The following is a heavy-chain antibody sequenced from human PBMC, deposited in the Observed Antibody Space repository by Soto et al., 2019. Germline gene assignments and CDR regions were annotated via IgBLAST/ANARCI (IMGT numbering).Heavy chain of an antibody. CDR2: ISSSGTI. CDR1: GGSIRDYF. J-gene: IGHJ6*02. V-gene: IGHV4-59*01. CDR3: ARDRKLVIPGNYYYYGMDL. Sequence: QLLLQESGPGLVKPSETLSLTCSVSGGSIRDYFWTWVRQPPGKGLEWIGYISSSGTINYNSSLKSRVTISLDTSRNHFSLKLSSVTTADTAVYFCARDRKLVIPGNYYYYGMDLWGQGTTVTVSS. D-gene: IGHD3-9*01.